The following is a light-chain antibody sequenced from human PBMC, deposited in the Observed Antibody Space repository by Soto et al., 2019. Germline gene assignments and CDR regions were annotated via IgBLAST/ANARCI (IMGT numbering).Light chain of an antibody. J-gene: IGKJ3*01. CDR2: DAS. Sequence: DIKMTQSPSTVSASVGDRVTITCRASQSISSWLAWYQQKPGKAPKLLIYDASSLESGVPSRFSGSGSGTEFTLTISSLQPDDFATYYCQQYNSYSRFTFGPGTKVDIK. CDR3: QQYNSYSRFT. V-gene: IGKV1-5*01. CDR1: QSISSW.